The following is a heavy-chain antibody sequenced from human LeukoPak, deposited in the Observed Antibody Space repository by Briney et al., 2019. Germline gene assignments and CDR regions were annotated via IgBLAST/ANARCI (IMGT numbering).Heavy chain of an antibody. Sequence: PGGSLRLSCAASGFTFSNYWMNSVRQAPGKGLEWVANIRQDASENNYVDSVKGRLTISRDNAKNSLYLQMNSLRAEDTAVYYCARDALSVVAATLGFDPWGQGTLVTVSS. CDR3: ARDALSVVAATLGFDP. V-gene: IGHV3-7*01. J-gene: IGHJ5*02. CDR1: GFTFSNYW. CDR2: IRQDASEN. D-gene: IGHD2-15*01.